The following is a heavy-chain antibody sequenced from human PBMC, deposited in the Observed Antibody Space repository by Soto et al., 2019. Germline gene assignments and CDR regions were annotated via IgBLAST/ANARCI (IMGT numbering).Heavy chain of an antibody. CDR1: GYTFASYA. V-gene: IGHV1-18*01. D-gene: IGHD1-26*01. Sequence: APVKVSCKASGYTFASYAISWMRQAPGQGLEWMGWISAYNGNTNYAQKLQGRVTMTTDTSTSTAYMELRSLRSDDTAVYYCARDLGGQIVDYWGQGTLVTVSS. CDR3: ARDLGGQIVDY. J-gene: IGHJ4*02. CDR2: ISAYNGNT.